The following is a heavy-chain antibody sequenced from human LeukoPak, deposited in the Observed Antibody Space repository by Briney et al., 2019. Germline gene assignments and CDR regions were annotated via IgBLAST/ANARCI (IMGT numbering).Heavy chain of an antibody. J-gene: IGHJ4*02. CDR3: ARGTGQVVVKEIDY. V-gene: IGHV4-59*08. CDR2: IYYSGST. CDR1: GGSISSYY. D-gene: IGHD3-22*01. Sequence: SETLSLTCTVPGGSISSYYWSWIRQPPGKGLEWIGYIYYSGSTNYNPSLKSRVTISVDTSKNQFSLKLSSVTAADTAVYYCARGTGQVVVKEIDYWGQGTLVTVSS.